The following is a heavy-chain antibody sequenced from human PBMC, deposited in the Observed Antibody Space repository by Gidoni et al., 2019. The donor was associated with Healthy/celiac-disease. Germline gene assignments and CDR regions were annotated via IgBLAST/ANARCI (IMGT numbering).Heavy chain of an antibody. J-gene: IGHJ6*02. Sequence: QVQLVQSGAEVKKPGALVKVSCKASGYTFTSYDINWVRQATGQWLEWMGWMNPNGGNTGYAQKFQGRVTMTRNTSISTAYMELSSLRSEDTAVYDCARGKRGVWGQRVYYYYGMDVWGQGTTVTVSS. CDR2: MNPNGGNT. D-gene: IGHD2-8*01. CDR3: ARGKRGVWGQRVYYYYGMDV. CDR1: GYTFTSYD. V-gene: IGHV1-8*01.